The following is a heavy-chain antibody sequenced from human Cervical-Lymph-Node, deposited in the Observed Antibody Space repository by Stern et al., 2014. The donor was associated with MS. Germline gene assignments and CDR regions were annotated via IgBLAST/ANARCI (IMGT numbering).Heavy chain of an antibody. Sequence: EVQLVESGGGLVKPWGSLRLSCAASGFTFSSYRMNWVRQAPGKGLEWDSFISSTSSYIYYADSVKGRFTISRDNAKNSLYLQMNSLRAEDTAVYYCARDQGDYYYYGMDVWGQGTTVTVSS. CDR2: ISSTSSYI. V-gene: IGHV3-21*01. CDR3: ARDQGDYYYYGMDV. CDR1: GFTFSSYR. J-gene: IGHJ6*02.